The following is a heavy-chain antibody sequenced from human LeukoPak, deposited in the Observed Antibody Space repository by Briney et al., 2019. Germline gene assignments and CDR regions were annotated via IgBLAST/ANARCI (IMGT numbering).Heavy chain of an antibody. J-gene: IGHJ4*02. Sequence: GGSLRLSCAASGFNFEDFTMHWVRQVPGKGLEWVSLIDWDGGITYYADSVKGRFTISRDNDKNSVHLQMNNLRAEDTAVYYCARGGGMRSWYDFDYWGQGILVTVSS. V-gene: IGHV3-43*01. CDR3: ARGGGMRSWYDFDY. CDR1: GFNFEDFT. CDR2: IDWDGGIT. D-gene: IGHD6-13*01.